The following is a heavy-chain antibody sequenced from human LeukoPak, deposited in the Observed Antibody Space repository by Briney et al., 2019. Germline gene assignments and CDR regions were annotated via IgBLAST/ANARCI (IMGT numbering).Heavy chain of an antibody. D-gene: IGHD6-6*01. CDR3: AKGQGIVARPPFDY. CDR1: GFTFNTYA. Sequence: GGSLRLSCAASGFTFNTYAMNWVRQTPGKGLEWVSVISGGGGSTYYADSAKGRFTISRDNSKNTLYLQINSLRAEDTAVYYCAKGQGIVARPPFDYWGQGTLVTVSS. J-gene: IGHJ4*02. V-gene: IGHV3-23*01. CDR2: ISGGGGST.